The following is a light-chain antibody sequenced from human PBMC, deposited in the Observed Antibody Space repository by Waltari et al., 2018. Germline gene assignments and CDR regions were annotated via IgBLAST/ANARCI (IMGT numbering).Light chain of an antibody. J-gene: IGLJ1*01. CDR2: EVI. Sequence: QSALTQPASVSGTPGQSITISCTGTTSDVGTYDLVSWYQHHPGKAPKLRICEVIKRPSGVSSRFSGSKSGSTASLIIAGLQPDDEADYYCCSYAGRGTYVFGSGTKVTVL. CDR1: TSDVGTYDL. V-gene: IGLV2-23*02. CDR3: CSYAGRGTYV.